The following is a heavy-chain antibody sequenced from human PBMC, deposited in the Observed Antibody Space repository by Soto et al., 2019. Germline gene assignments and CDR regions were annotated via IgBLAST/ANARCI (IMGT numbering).Heavy chain of an antibody. J-gene: IGHJ3*02. V-gene: IGHV1-2*02. CDR2: INPATGAA. CDR1: GYPVTAYY. CDR3: ARGGGVGVGESAAFDM. Sequence: QLHLVQSGAVVKKPGASVTVSCSASGYPVTAYYIYWVRQPPGRGLERMGGINPATGAAKYTQTFQGRVTMPRDTSPSTVFLELSGLTFQDTAVFSCARGGGVGVGESAAFDMWGQGTLVTVSS. D-gene: IGHD3-3*01.